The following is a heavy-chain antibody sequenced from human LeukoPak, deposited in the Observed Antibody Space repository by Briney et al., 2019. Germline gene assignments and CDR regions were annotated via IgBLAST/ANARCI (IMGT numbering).Heavy chain of an antibody. CDR1: GFTFSTYW. V-gene: IGHV3-74*01. CDR3: ARNYYDSSGYYHDAFDI. CDR2: INSDGSST. Sequence: GGSLRLSCAASGFTFSTYWMHWVRQAPGKGLVWVSRINSDGSSTSCADSVKGRFTISRDNAKNTLYLQMHSLRAEDTAVYYCARNYYDSSGYYHDAFDIWGQGTTVTVSS. J-gene: IGHJ3*02. D-gene: IGHD3-22*01.